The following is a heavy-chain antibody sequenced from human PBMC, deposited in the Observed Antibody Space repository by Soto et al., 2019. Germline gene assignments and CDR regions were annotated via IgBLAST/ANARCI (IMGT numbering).Heavy chain of an antibody. CDR3: ARIRGIIPSSFAS. D-gene: IGHD3-10*01. V-gene: IGHV3-23*01. CDR2: ISGSGGST. J-gene: IGHJ4*02. CDR1: RFTFSSYA. Sequence: EVQLLESGGGLVQPGGSLRLSCAASRFTFSSYAMSWVRQAPGKGLEWVSAISGSGGSTYYADSVKGRFTISRDNSKNTLYRQMLSLRADDTAVYYCARIRGIIPSSFASWGQGTLVTVSS.